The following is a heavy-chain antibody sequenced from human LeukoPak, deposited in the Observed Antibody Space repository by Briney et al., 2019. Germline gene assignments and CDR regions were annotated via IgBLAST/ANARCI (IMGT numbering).Heavy chain of an antibody. CDR2: IYYSGST. D-gene: IGHD2-15*01. CDR3: ARIYCSGGGCYSNYFDY. CDR1: GGSISSGDYY. J-gene: IGHJ4*02. Sequence: SETLSLTCTVSGGSISSGDYYWSWIRQPPGKGLEWIGYIYYSGSTYYNPSLKSRVTISVDTSKNQFSLKLSSVTAADTAVYYCARIYCSGGGCYSNYFDYWGQGTLVTVSS. V-gene: IGHV4-30-4*01.